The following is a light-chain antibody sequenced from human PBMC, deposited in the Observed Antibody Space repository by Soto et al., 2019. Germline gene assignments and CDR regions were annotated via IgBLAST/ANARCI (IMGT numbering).Light chain of an antibody. Sequence: QSALTQPASVSGSPGQSITISCTGTSSDVGSYNLVSSYQQHPGKAPKLMIYEVSKRPSGVSNRFSGSKAGNTASLTISGLQAEDEADYYCCSYAGSSTPLIFGTGTKLTVL. CDR1: SSDVGSYNL. J-gene: IGLJ1*01. CDR3: CSYAGSSTPLI. V-gene: IGLV2-23*02. CDR2: EVS.